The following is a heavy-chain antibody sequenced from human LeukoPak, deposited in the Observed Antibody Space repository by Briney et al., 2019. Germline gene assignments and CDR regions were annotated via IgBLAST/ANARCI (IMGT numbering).Heavy chain of an antibody. CDR1: GGSFSGYY. J-gene: IGHJ4*02. V-gene: IGHV4-34*01. Sequence: SETLSLTCAVYGGSFSGYYWSWIRQPPGKGLEWIGEINHSGSTNYNPSLKSRVTISVDTSKNQFSPKLSSVTAADTAVYYCARLAYYYDSSGYYFDYWGQGTLVTVSS. CDR3: ARLAYYYDSSGYYFDY. CDR2: INHSGST. D-gene: IGHD3-22*01.